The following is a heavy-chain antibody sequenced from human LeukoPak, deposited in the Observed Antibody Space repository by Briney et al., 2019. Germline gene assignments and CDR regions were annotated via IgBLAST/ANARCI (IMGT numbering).Heavy chain of an antibody. CDR1: GFTFSDYA. CDR2: ISGSGGST. V-gene: IGHV3-23*01. CDR3: AKSVESAVTTNPYFDY. Sequence: GGSLRFSCAASGFTFSDYAMSWVRQAPGKGLKWVSVISGSGGSTYNADSVKGRFTISRDNSKNTLYLQMNSLRAEDTAVYYCAKSVESAVTTNPYFDYWGQGTLVTVSS. D-gene: IGHD4-17*01. J-gene: IGHJ4*02.